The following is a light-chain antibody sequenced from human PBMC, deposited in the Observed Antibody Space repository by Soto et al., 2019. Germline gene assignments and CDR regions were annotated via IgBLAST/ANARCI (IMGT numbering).Light chain of an antibody. CDR2: DVT. Sequence: QSVLTQSSSASRSPGQSVTISCTGTSSDIGGYNSVSWYQQHPGKAPKVMIYDVTKRPSGVPDRFSGSKSGNTASLTVSALQAEDEADYYCSSYTDRKHLVFGTGTKLTVL. CDR3: SSYTDRKHLV. J-gene: IGLJ1*01. CDR1: SSDIGGYNS. V-gene: IGLV2-8*01.